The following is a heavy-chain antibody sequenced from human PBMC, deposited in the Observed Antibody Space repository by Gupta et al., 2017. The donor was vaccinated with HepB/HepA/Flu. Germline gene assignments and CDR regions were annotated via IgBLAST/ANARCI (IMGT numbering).Heavy chain of an antibody. D-gene: IGHD2-21*02. CDR2: IFYSGTT. CDR1: GISISTSNPYY. J-gene: IGHJ4*02. V-gene: IGHV4-39*01. Sequence: QLQLQESGPRLVKPSETLSLPCAVSGISISTSNPYYWGWVRQPPGKGLEWIGSIFYSGTTYYNPSLKSRVTISEDTSKNQFSLKLASVTAADTAVYYCASILGGDWFDYWGQGTLVAVSS. CDR3: ASILGGDWFDY.